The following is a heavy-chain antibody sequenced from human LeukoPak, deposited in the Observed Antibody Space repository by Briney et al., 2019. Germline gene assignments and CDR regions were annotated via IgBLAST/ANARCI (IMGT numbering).Heavy chain of an antibody. D-gene: IGHD2-15*01. J-gene: IGHJ4*02. CDR3: ARSHSLGY. CDR2: IKHDGSDK. CDR1: GFTFSSYW. Sequence: GGSLRLYCAAAGFTFSSYWMSWVRPPKEKELEWLAKIKHDGSDKYYVDSVTDRFRISRDNAENSLYLQMNSLRTEDTAMYYCARSHSLGYWGQGTLVTVSS. V-gene: IGHV3-7*04.